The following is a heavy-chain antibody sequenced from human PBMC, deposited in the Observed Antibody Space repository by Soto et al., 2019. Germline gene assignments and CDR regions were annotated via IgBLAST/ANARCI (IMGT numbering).Heavy chain of an antibody. CDR2: ISGSGGST. V-gene: IGHV3-23*01. D-gene: IGHD3-16*02. CDR3: AKRAPDFGDYVWGSYRYTEWFDP. J-gene: IGHJ5*02. CDR1: GFNFSSYA. Sequence: GGSLRLSCAASGFNFSSYAMSWVRQAPGKGLEWVSAISGSGGSTYYADSVKGRFTISRDNSKNTLYLQMNSLRAEDTAVYYCAKRAPDFGDYVWGSYRYTEWFDPWGQGTLVTVSS.